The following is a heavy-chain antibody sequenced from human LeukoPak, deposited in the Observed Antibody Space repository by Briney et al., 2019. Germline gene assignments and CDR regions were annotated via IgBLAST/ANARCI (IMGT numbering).Heavy chain of an antibody. CDR3: ANWDRGSYSFDY. D-gene: IGHD1-26*01. J-gene: IGHJ4*02. CDR1: GFAFSSHW. V-gene: IGHV3-7*01. Sequence: PGGSLTLSCAASGFAFSSHWMSWVSHDPGKGLEWVATIKQDGSDTYYVDYVKGRFTISRDNAKNSLYLQMNSLRAEDTAVYYCANWDRGSYSFDYWGQGTLVTVSS. CDR2: IKQDGSDT.